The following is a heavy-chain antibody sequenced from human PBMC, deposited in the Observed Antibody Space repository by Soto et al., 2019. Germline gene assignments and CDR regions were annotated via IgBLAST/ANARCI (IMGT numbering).Heavy chain of an antibody. CDR1: GGSISSGGYY. Sequence: SETLSLTCTVSGGSISSGGYYWSWIRQHPGKGLEWIGYIYYSGSTYYNPSLKSRVTISVDTSKNQFSLKLSSVTAADTAVYYCARGALEWSLHYYYYMDVWGKGTTVTVSS. J-gene: IGHJ6*03. V-gene: IGHV4-31*03. D-gene: IGHD3-3*01. CDR2: IYYSGST. CDR3: ARGALEWSLHYYYYMDV.